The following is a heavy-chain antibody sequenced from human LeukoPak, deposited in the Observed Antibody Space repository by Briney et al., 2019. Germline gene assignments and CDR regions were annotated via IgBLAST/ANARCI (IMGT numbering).Heavy chain of an antibody. J-gene: IGHJ4*02. V-gene: IGHV1-18*01. D-gene: IGHD5-18*01. Sequence: ASVKVSCKASGYTFTSYGISWVRQAPGQGLEWMGWISAYNGNTNYAQKLQGRVTMTTGTSTSTAYMELRSLRSDDTAVYYCARGGMGAAMGLSFDYWGQGTLVTVSS. CDR2: ISAYNGNT. CDR1: GYTFTSYG. CDR3: ARGGMGAAMGLSFDY.